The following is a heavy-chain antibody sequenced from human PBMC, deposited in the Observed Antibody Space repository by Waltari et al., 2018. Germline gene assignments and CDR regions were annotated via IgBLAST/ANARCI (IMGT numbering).Heavy chain of an antibody. Sequence: QVQLVESGGGVVQPGRSLRLSCAASEFTFSSYAMHWVRQAPGQGLEWVEVISYNGRNIYYVDSVKGRFTISRDNSKKMLYLQMNSLRAEDTAVYYCARDYCDRTNCHGMDVWGQGTTVTVSS. V-gene: IGHV3-30*04. CDR2: ISYNGRNI. J-gene: IGHJ6*02. CDR1: EFTFSSYA. CDR3: ARDYCDRTNCHGMDV. D-gene: IGHD3-22*01.